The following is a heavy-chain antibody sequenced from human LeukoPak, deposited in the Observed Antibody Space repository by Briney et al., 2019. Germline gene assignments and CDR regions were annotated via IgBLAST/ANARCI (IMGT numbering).Heavy chain of an antibody. CDR1: GFTFGDYA. CDR2: LSWNGGTK. J-gene: IGHJ3*02. V-gene: IGHV3-9*01. CDR3: AKDRTPQDDAFNI. Sequence: GRSLRLSCAASGFTFGDYAMHWVRQAPGKGLEWVSGLSWNGGTKGYADSVKGRFTISRDNAKNSLYLQMNSLRAEDTALYYCAKDRTPQDDAFNIWGQGTMIIVSS.